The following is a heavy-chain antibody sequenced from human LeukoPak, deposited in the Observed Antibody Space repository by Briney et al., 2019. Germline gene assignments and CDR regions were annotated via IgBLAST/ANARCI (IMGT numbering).Heavy chain of an antibody. CDR2: IGGSGSTI. CDR3: ARDYLVGGTDAFDI. D-gene: IGHD1-1*01. CDR1: GFTFSSYE. V-gene: IGHV3-48*03. J-gene: IGHJ3*02. Sequence: GGSLRLSCAASGFTFSSYEMNWVRQAPGKGLEWVSYIGGSGSTIYYADSAKGRFTISRDNAKNSLYLQMNRLRGEDTAVYYCARDYLVGGTDAFDIWGQGTMVTVSS.